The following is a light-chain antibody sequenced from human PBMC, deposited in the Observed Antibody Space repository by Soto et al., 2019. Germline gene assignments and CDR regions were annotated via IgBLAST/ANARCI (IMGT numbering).Light chain of an antibody. CDR2: KAS. V-gene: IGKV1-5*03. CDR1: QTISSW. CDR3: QHYNSYSEA. J-gene: IGKJ1*01. Sequence: DIQMTQSPSTLSGTVGDRVTITCRASQTISSWLAWYQQKPGKAPKLLIHKASTLKSGVPSRFSGSGSGTDFTLTISSLQTDDFATYYCQHYNSYSEAFGQGTKVELK.